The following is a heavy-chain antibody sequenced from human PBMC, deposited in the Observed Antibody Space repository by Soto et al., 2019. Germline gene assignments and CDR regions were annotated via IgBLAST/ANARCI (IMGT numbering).Heavy chain of an antibody. CDR2: ISTSSRYI. D-gene: IGHD2-15*01. Sequence: GGSLRLSCAASGFTFSSYSMNWVRQAPGKGLEWVSSISTSSRYIYYADSMKGRFTISRDNAKNSLYLQMNSLRAEDTAVYYCARDEGLGSFSAYWGQGTLVTVSS. CDR3: ARDEGLGSFSAY. V-gene: IGHV3-21*01. J-gene: IGHJ4*02. CDR1: GFTFSSYS.